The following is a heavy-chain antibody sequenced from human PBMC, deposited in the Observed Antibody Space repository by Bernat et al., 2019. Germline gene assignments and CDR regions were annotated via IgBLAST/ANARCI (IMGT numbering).Heavy chain of an antibody. D-gene: IGHD3-22*01. CDR1: GFTFTTYG. V-gene: IGHV3-33*01. CDR3: ARDNDGSSHYDQFDY. J-gene: IGHJ4*02. Sequence: QVQLVESGGGVVQPGTSLTLSCATSGFTFTTYGIHWVRQAPGKGLEWVAVIWSDGNNKYYVDSVKGRFTISRDNSESTVYLQMNSLRDEDTAVYYCARDNDGSSHYDQFDYWGQGTLVTVSS. CDR2: IWSDGNNK.